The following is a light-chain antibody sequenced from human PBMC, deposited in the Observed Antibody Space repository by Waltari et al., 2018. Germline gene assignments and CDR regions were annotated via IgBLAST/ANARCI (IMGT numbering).Light chain of an antibody. Sequence: SYELTQPPSVSVSPGQTASFTCSGDKLGNKYASWYQQKPGQSPVLVIYEDTKRPSGIPERFSGSNSGNTATLTISGTQAMDEADYYCQAWDTSTGGVFGGGTKLTVL. CDR3: QAWDTSTGGV. CDR1: KLGNKY. V-gene: IGLV3-1*01. J-gene: IGLJ2*01. CDR2: EDT.